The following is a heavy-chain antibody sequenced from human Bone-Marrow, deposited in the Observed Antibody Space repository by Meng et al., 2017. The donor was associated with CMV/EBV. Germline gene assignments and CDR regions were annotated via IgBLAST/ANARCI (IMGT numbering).Heavy chain of an antibody. Sequence: GESLKISCAASGFTFSSYGMHWVRQAPGKGLEWVAFIRYDGSNKYYADSVKGRFTISRDNSKNTLYLQMNSLRAEDTAVYYCARDPIGSGYAYFDYWGQGPLVTVSS. D-gene: IGHD3-22*01. CDR1: GFTFSSYG. CDR3: ARDPIGSGYAYFDY. J-gene: IGHJ4*02. CDR2: IRYDGSNK. V-gene: IGHV3-30*02.